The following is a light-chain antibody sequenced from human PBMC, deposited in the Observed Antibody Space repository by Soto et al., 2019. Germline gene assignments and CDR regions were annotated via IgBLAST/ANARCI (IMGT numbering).Light chain of an antibody. J-gene: IGLJ2*01. CDR3: SSYTSTTTVV. CDR2: EVF. V-gene: IGLV2-14*01. Sequence: QSALTQPASVSGSPGQSITISCTGSTNDIGRYNYVSWYQQHPAKAPKLLIYEVFNRPSGISNRFSGSKSDNTASLTISGLQAEDGGHYYCSSYTSTTTVVFGGGTKVTVL. CDR1: TNDIGRYNY.